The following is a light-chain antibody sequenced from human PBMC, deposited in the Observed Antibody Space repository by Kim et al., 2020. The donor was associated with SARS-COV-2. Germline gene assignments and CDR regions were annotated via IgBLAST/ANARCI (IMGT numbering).Light chain of an antibody. V-gene: IGLV2-11*01. CDR3: CSFAGTYTNEV. Sequence: QSALTQPRSVSGSPGQSVTISCTGTSSDVGGYNFVSWYQQHPGKAPKLMIYDVTKRPSGVPDRFSGSKSGNTASLTISGRQAEDEADYYCCSFAGTYTNEVFGGGTQLTVL. CDR1: SSDVGGYNF. CDR2: DVT. J-gene: IGLJ2*01.